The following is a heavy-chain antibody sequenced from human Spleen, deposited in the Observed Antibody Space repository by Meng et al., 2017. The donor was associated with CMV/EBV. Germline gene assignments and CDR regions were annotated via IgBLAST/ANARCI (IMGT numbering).Heavy chain of an antibody. CDR2: IYPGDSDP. CDR1: FPNYW. Sequence: FPNYWIAWVRPMPGKGLEWMGIIYPGDSDPRYSPSFQGQVTISVDKSISTVYLQWSRLKASDTAIYFCAREYSTINGDSSYNWFDPWGQGTLVTVSS. CDR3: AREYSTINGDSSYNWFDP. V-gene: IGHV5-51*01. D-gene: IGHD6-13*01. J-gene: IGHJ5*02.